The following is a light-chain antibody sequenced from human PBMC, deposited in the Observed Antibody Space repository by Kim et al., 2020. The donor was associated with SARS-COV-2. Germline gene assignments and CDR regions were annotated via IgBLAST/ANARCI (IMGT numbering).Light chain of an antibody. Sequence: NFMLTQPHSVSESPGKTVTISCTRSSGSIASNYVQWYQQRPGSAPTTVIYEDNQRPSGVPDRFSGSIDSSSNSASLTISGLKTEDEADYYCQSYDSSKQPWVFGGGTQLTVL. CDR2: EDN. J-gene: IGLJ3*02. CDR1: SGSIASNY. CDR3: QSYDSSKQPWV. V-gene: IGLV6-57*04.